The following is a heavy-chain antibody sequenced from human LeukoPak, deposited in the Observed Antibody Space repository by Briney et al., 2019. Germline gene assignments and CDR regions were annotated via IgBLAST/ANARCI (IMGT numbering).Heavy chain of an antibody. J-gene: IGHJ4*02. CDR2: IWYDGSNK. CDR3: ARDPATMVRGVMNYFDY. D-gene: IGHD3-10*01. CDR1: GFTFSSYG. V-gene: IGHV3-33*01. Sequence: PGGSLRLSCAASGFTFSSYGMHWVRQAPGKGLEWVAVIWYDGSNKYYADSVKGRFTIFRDNSKNTLYLQMNSLRAEDTAVYYCARDPATMVRGVMNYFDYWGQGTLVTVSS.